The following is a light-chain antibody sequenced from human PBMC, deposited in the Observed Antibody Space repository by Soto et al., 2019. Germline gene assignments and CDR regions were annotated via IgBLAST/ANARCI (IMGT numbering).Light chain of an antibody. Sequence: DIQMTQSPSTLSASVGDRVTITCRASQSISSWLAWYQQKPGKAPKLLIYKASSLESGAPSRFSGSGSGTEFTLTISSLQPDDFATYYCQQYKSYPYTFGRGTKLEIK. CDR3: QQYKSYPYT. CDR2: KAS. V-gene: IGKV1-5*03. CDR1: QSISSW. J-gene: IGKJ2*01.